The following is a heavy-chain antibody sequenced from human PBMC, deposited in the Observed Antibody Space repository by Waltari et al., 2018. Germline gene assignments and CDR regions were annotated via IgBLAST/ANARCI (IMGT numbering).Heavy chain of an antibody. CDR3: ASAITIFGVVIGFDY. D-gene: IGHD3-3*01. V-gene: IGHV4-39*07. CDR1: GGSISSSSYY. J-gene: IGHJ4*02. CDR2: IYLSGST. Sequence: QLQLQESGPGLVKPSETLSLTCTVSGGSISSSSYYWGWIRQPPGKGLEWIGSIYLSGSTYYNPSLKSRFTISVDTSKNQFSLKLSSVTAADTAVYYCASAITIFGVVIGFDYWGQGTLVTVSS.